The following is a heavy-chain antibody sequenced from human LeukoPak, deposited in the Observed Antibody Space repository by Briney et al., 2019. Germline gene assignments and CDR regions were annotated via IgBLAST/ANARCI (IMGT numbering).Heavy chain of an antibody. CDR2: ISGSGGST. V-gene: IGHV3-23*01. CDR3: ARPNSSSWYGGWFDP. Sequence: GGSLRLSCAASGFTFSSYAMSWVRQAPGKGLEWVSAISGSGGSTYYADSVKGRFTISRDNSKNTLYLQMNSLRAEDTAVYYCARPNSSSWYGGWFDPWGQGTLVTVSS. J-gene: IGHJ5*02. D-gene: IGHD6-13*01. CDR1: GFTFSSYA.